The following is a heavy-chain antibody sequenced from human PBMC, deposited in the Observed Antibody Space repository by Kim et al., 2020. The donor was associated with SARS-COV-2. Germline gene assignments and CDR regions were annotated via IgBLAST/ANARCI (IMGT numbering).Heavy chain of an antibody. D-gene: IGHD2-21*01. CDR3: ARQTRTSDTFDY. Sequence: SDTPSLMGRVTMSVDTYKNQFSLKLSSVTAAHTAVYYCARQTRTSDTFDYWGQGTLVTVSS. J-gene: IGHJ4*02. V-gene: IGHV4-39*01.